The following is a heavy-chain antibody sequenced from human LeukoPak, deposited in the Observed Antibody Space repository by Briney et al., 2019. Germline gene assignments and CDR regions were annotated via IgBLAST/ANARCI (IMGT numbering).Heavy chain of an antibody. J-gene: IGHJ2*01. Sequence: PSETLSLTCTVSGGSISSSSYYWGWIRQPPGKGLEWIGYIYYSGSTNYNPSLKSRVTISVDTSKNQFSLKLSSVTAADTAVYYCARQGGGFWYFDLWGRGTLVTVSS. D-gene: IGHD6-25*01. CDR3: ARQGGGFWYFDL. V-gene: IGHV4-61*05. CDR2: IYYSGST. CDR1: GGSISSSSYY.